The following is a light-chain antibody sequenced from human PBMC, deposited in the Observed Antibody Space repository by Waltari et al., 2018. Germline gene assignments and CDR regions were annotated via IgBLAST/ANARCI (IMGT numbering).Light chain of an antibody. Sequence: QSALTQPASVSGSPGQSITISCTGTSSDVGGYNYVSWYQQHPGKAPKLMIYDFTKRPSGVSTRFSGSKSGNTASLTISGLQAEDEADYYCSSFTSSSTLRVFGGGTKLTVL. CDR1: SSDVGGYNY. J-gene: IGLJ3*02. CDR2: DFT. CDR3: SSFTSSSTLRV. V-gene: IGLV2-14*01.